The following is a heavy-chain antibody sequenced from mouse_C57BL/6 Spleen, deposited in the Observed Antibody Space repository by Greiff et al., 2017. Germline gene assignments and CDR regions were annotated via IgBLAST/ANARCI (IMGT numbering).Heavy chain of an antibody. D-gene: IGHD1-1*01. J-gene: IGHJ2*01. CDR3: ARSGYYGSSYDYFDY. CDR2: INPYNGGT. V-gene: IGHV1-19*01. CDR1: GYTFTDYY. Sequence: EVQLQQSGPVLVKPGASVKMSCKASGYTFTDYYMNWVKQSHGKSLEWIGVINPYNGGTSYNQKFKGKATLTVDKSSSTAYMELNSLTSEDSAVXYCARSGYYGSSYDYFDYWGQGTTLTVSS.